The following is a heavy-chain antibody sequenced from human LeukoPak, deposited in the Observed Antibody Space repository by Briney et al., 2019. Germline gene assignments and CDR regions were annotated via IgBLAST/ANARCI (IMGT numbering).Heavy chain of an antibody. CDR2: ISSSSSTI. V-gene: IGHV3-48*01. CDR3: ASYDTSAFGAFDI. J-gene: IGHJ3*02. D-gene: IGHD3-22*01. Sequence: GGSLRLSCAASGFTFSSYAMSWVRQAPGKGLEWASYISSSSSTIYYADSVKGRFTISRDNAKNSLYLQMNSLRAEDTAVYYCASYDTSAFGAFDIWGQGTMVTVSS. CDR1: GFTFSSYA.